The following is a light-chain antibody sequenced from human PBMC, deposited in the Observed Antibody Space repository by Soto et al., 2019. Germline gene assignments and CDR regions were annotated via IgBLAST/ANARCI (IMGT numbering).Light chain of an antibody. V-gene: IGKV3-11*01. CDR1: QSVSSY. CDR2: DAS. CDR3: QQRSNWPQIT. Sequence: DSVATHWQGIQSLSPGERSTLSCRASQSVSSYLAWYQQKPGQAPRLLIYDASNRATGIPARFSGSGSGTDFTITISSLEPEDFAVYYCQQRSNWPQITFGQGTRLEIK. J-gene: IGKJ5*01.